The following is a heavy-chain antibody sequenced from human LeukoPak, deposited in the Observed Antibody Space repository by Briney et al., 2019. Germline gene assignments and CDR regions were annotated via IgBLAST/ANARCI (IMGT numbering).Heavy chain of an antibody. CDR3: ARGDFLAYCSSTSCPQYMDV. D-gene: IGHD2-2*01. Sequence: PGGSLRLSCAASGFTFSDYYMSWIRQAPGKGLEWVSYISSSGSTIYYADSVKGRFTISRDNAKNSLYLQMNSLRAEDTAVYYCARGDFLAYCSSTSCPQYMDVWGKGTTVTVSS. V-gene: IGHV3-11*01. CDR1: GFTFSDYY. CDR2: ISSSGSTI. J-gene: IGHJ6*03.